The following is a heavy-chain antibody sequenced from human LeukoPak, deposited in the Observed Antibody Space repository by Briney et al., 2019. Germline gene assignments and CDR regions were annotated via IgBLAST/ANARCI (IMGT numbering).Heavy chain of an antibody. CDR1: GFTVSSND. D-gene: IGHD3-16*01. J-gene: IGHJ4*02. CDR2: FYRGGST. Sequence: GSLRLSCAASGFTVSSNDMSWVRQAPGKGLEWVSVFYRGGSTYHADSVKGRFTISRDISKNTLYLQMNSLRAEDTAVYYCARDWGAGYWGQGTLVTVSS. V-gene: IGHV3-66*01. CDR3: ARDWGAGY.